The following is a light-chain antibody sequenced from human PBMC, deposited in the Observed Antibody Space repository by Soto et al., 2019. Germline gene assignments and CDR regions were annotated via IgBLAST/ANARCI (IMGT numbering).Light chain of an antibody. CDR3: SSYTSISTRV. Sequence: QSDLTQPASVSGSPGQSITISCTGTSSDVGSYNYVSWYQQHPGKAPKLMIYEVSNRPSGVSYRFSGSKSGNTASLTISGLQAEDEADYYCSSYTSISTRVFGGGTKLTVL. J-gene: IGLJ3*02. V-gene: IGLV2-14*01. CDR1: SSDVGSYNY. CDR2: EVS.